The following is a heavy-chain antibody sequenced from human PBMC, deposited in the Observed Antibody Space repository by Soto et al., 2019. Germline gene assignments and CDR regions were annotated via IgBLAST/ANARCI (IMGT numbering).Heavy chain of an antibody. CDR2: ISGSGGST. J-gene: IGHJ4*02. Sequence: GSLRLSCAASGFTFSSYAMSWVRQAPVRGLEWVSAISGSGGSTYYADSVKGRFTISRDTSKNMLYLQMNSLRAEDTAVYYCATGVDTAKAGYWGQGTLVTVSS. D-gene: IGHD5-18*01. CDR3: ATGVDTAKAGY. V-gene: IGHV3-23*01. CDR1: GFTFSSYA.